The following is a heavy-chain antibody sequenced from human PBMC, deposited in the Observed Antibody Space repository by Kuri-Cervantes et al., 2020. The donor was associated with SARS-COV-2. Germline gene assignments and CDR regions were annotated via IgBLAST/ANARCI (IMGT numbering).Heavy chain of an antibody. J-gene: IGHJ6*02. CDR1: GFTFGDYA. D-gene: IGHD3-22*01. Sequence: GESLKISCTASGFTFGDYAMSWVRQAPGKGLEWVGFIRSKAYGGTTEYAASVKGRFTISRDDSKSIAYLQMNSLKTEDTAVYYCARGNYCDSSGYFYYYGMDVWGQGTTVTVSS. CDR2: IRSKAYGGTT. V-gene: IGHV3-49*04. CDR3: ARGNYCDSSGYFYYYGMDV.